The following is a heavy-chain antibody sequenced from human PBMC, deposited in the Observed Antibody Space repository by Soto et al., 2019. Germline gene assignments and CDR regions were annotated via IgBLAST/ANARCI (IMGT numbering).Heavy chain of an antibody. Sequence: GGSLRLSCAASGFTFSSYSMNWVRQAPGKGLEWVSSISSSYIYYADSVKGRFTISRDNAKNSLYLQMNSLRAEDTAVYYCARDPGIAARHEQNWFDPWGQGTLVTVSS. D-gene: IGHD6-6*01. CDR3: ARDPGIAARHEQNWFDP. CDR1: GFTFSSYS. CDR2: ISSSYI. V-gene: IGHV3-21*01. J-gene: IGHJ5*02.